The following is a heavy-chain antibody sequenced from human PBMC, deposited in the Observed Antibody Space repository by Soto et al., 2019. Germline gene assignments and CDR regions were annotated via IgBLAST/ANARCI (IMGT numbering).Heavy chain of an antibody. CDR1: GGSISSYY. CDR3: ARTVTTIYYYYGMDV. D-gene: IGHD4-17*01. J-gene: IGHJ6*02. CDR2: IYYSGST. Sequence: SETLSLTCTVSGGSISSYYWSWIRQPPGKGLEWIGYIYYSGSTNYNPSLKSRVTISVDTSKNQFSLKLSSVTAADTALYYCARTVTTIYYYYGMDVWXQGTTVTVSS. V-gene: IGHV4-59*01.